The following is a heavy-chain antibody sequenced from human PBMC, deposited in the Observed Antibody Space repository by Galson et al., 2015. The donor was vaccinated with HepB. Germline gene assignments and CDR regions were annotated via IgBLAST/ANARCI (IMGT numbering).Heavy chain of an antibody. CDR1: GFTFSDYY. J-gene: IGHJ1*01. Sequence: SLRLSCAASGFTFSDYYMSWIRQAPGKGLEWVSYISSSGSTIYYADSVKGRFTISRDNAKNSLYLQMNSLRAEDTAVYYCARPRSMARAEYFQHWGQGTLVTVSS. CDR3: ARPRSMARAEYFQH. D-gene: IGHD3-10*01. V-gene: IGHV3-11*01. CDR2: ISSSGSTI.